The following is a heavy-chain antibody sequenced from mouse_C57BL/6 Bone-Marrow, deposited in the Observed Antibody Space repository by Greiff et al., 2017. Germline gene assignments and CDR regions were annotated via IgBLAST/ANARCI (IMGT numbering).Heavy chain of an antibody. CDR3: ARGYYSNFLYAMDY. CDR1: GFTFSDYG. V-gene: IGHV5-17*01. D-gene: IGHD2-5*01. J-gene: IGHJ4*01. CDR2: ISSGSSTI. Sequence: VQLKESGGGLVKPGGSLKLSCAASGFTFSDYGMHWVRQAPEKGLEWVAYISSGSSTIYYADTVKGRFTISRDNAKNTLFLQMTSLRSEDTAMYYCARGYYSNFLYAMDYWGQGTSDTVSS.